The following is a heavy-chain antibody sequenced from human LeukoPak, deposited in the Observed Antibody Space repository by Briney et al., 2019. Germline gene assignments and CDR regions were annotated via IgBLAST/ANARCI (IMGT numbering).Heavy chain of an antibody. V-gene: IGHV3-30*18. CDR3: AKRPSDYGDYVSYFDY. D-gene: IGHD4-17*01. J-gene: IGHJ4*02. CDR1: GFTFSSYW. CDR2: ISDDGRRK. Sequence: GGSLRLSCAASGFTFSSYWMSWVRQAPGKGLEWVGVISDDGRRKDYADSVKGRFTISRDNSKDILYLQMNSLRAEDTAVYYCAKRPSDYGDYVSYFDYWGQGTLVTVSS.